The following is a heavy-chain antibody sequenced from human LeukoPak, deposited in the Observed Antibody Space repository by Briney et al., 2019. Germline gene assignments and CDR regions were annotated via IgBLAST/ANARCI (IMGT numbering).Heavy chain of an antibody. CDR1: GFTFSSYA. J-gene: IGHJ5*02. V-gene: IGHV3-23*01. Sequence: PGGSLRLSCAASGFTFSSYAMSWVRQAPGKGLEWVSAISGSGGSTYYADSVKGRFTISRDNSKNTLYLQMNSLRAEDTAVYYCANVGYCSAGSCRRANNWFDPWGQGTLVTVSS. CDR2: ISGSGGST. CDR3: ANVGYCSAGSCRRANNWFDP. D-gene: IGHD2-15*01.